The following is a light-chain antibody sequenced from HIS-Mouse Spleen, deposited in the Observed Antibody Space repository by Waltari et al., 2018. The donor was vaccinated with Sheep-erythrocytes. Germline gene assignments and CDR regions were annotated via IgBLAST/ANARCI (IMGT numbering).Light chain of an antibody. J-gene: IGKJ3*01. CDR3: QQYYSTPFT. V-gene: IGKV4-1*01. CDR1: QSVLYSSNNKNY. Sequence: DIVMTQSPDSLAVSLGERATINFTSSQSVLYSSNNKNYLAWYQQKPGQPPNLLIYWASTRESGVPDRFSGSGSGTDFTLTISSLQAEDVAVYYCQQYYSTPFTFGPGTKVDIK. CDR2: WAS.